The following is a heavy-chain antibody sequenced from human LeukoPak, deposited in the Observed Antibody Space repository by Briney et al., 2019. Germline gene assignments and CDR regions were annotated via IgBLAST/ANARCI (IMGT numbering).Heavy chain of an antibody. J-gene: IGHJ4*02. V-gene: IGHV3-23*01. D-gene: IGHD2-21*02. CDR3: AKDRRLAYCGGDCFAG. CDR2: ISGSGGST. Sequence: GGSLRLSCAASGFAFSSYAMSWVRQAPGKGLEWVPAISGSGGSTYYADSVKGRFTISRDNSKNTLYLQMNSLRAEDTAVYYCAKDRRLAYCGGDCFAGWGQGTLVTVSS. CDR1: GFAFSSYA.